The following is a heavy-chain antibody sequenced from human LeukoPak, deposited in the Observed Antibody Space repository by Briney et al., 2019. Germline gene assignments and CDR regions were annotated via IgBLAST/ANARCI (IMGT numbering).Heavy chain of an antibody. CDR3: AKADGSGSYYNVLPARGDY. CDR1: GFTFSSYG. Sequence: GGSLRLSCAASGFTFSSYGMHWVRQAPGKGLEWVAFIRYDGSNKYYADSVEGRFTISRDISKNTLYLQMSSLRAEDTAVYYCAKADGSGSYYNVLPARGDYWGQGTLVTVSS. V-gene: IGHV3-30*02. CDR2: IRYDGSNK. J-gene: IGHJ4*02. D-gene: IGHD3-10*01.